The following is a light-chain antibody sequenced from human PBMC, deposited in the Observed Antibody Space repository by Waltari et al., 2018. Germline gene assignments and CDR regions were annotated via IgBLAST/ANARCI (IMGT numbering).Light chain of an antibody. J-gene: IGKJ4*01. V-gene: IGKV4-1*01. Sequence: DIVMTQSADSLAVSLGERATINCKSSPSVLYSSNNKNYLAWYQQKPGQPPKLLIYWASTRESGVPDRFTGSGSGTDFTLTISSLQAEDVAVYYCQQYYSIPLTFGGGTTVEIK. CDR3: QQYYSIPLT. CDR2: WAS. CDR1: PSVLYSSNNKNY.